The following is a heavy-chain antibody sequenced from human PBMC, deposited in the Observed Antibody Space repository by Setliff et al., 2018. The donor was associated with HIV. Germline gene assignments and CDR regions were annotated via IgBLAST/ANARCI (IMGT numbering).Heavy chain of an antibody. J-gene: IGHJ3*02. CDR2: IYYSGST. D-gene: IGHD6-6*01. CDR3: ARGPSSSDAFDI. Sequence: SETLSLTCTVSGGSISSYYWSWIRQPPGKGLEWIGYIYYSGSTNYNPSLKSRVTISVDTSKNQFSLKLSSVTAADTAVYYCARGPSSSDAFDIWGQGTMITVSS. V-gene: IGHV4-59*01. CDR1: GGSISSYY.